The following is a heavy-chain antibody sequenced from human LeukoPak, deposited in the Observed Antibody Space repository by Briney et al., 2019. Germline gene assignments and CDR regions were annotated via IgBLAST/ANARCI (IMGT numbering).Heavy chain of an antibody. V-gene: IGHV3-20*04. CDR3: TSTGILGATTGVGLFDY. CDR1: RFTFDDYG. Sequence: GGSLRLSCAASRFTFDDYGMSWVRQAPGKGLEWVSGINWNGGSTNYADSVKGRFTISRDNAKNSLYLQMNSLRAEDTALYYCTSTGILGATTGVGLFDYWGQGTLVTVSS. J-gene: IGHJ4*02. CDR2: INWNGGST. D-gene: IGHD1-26*01.